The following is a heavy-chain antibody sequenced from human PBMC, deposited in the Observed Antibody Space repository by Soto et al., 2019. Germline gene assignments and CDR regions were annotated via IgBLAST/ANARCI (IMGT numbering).Heavy chain of an antibody. CDR2: IIPILGIA. CDR3: ARGIAAAGAYYFDY. CDR1: GGTFSSYT. J-gene: IGHJ4*02. V-gene: IGHV1-69*02. D-gene: IGHD6-13*01. Sequence: SVKVSCKVSGGTFSSYTISWVRQAPGQGLEWMGRIIPILGIANYAQKFQGRVTITADKSTSTAYMELSSLRSEDTAVYYCARGIAAAGAYYFDYWGQGTLVTVSS.